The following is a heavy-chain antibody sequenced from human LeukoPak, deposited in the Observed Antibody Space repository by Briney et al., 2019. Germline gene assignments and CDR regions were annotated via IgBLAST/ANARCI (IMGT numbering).Heavy chain of an antibody. Sequence: GGSLRLSCAASGFTFSSYSMNWVRQAPGKGLEWVSSISSSSSYIYYADSVKGRFTISRDNAKNSLYLQMNSLRAEDTAVYYCARVRAYGDSEFDYWGQGTLVTVSS. CDR2: ISSSSSYI. J-gene: IGHJ4*02. V-gene: IGHV3-21*01. CDR1: GFTFSSYS. CDR3: ARVRAYGDSEFDY. D-gene: IGHD4-17*01.